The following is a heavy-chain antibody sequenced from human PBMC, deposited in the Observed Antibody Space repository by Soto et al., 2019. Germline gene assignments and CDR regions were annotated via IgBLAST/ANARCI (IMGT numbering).Heavy chain of an antibody. V-gene: IGHV4-30-4*01. CDR1: GGSISSGDYY. Sequence: SETLSLTCTVSGGSISSGDYYWSWIRQPPGKGLEWIGYIYYSGSTYYNPSLKSRVTISVDTSKNQFSLKLSPVTAADTAVYIFATDTGKIEATEKSLDPWGQGNPVTVS. J-gene: IGHJ5*02. CDR3: ATDTGKIEATEKSLDP. CDR2: IYYSGST. D-gene: IGHD5-12*01.